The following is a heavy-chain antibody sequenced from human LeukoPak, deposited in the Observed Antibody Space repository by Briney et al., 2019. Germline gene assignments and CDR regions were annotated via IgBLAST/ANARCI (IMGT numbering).Heavy chain of an antibody. CDR2: INPNSGGT. Sequence: GASVKVSCKASGYTFSNYGISWVRQAPGQGLEWMGWINPNSGGTNYAQKFQGRVTMTTDTSTSTAYMELRSLRSDDTAVYYCAREYRVYYYYMDVWGKGTTVTVSS. CDR3: AREYRVYYYYMDV. J-gene: IGHJ6*03. CDR1: GYTFSNYG. D-gene: IGHD1-1*01. V-gene: IGHV1-18*01.